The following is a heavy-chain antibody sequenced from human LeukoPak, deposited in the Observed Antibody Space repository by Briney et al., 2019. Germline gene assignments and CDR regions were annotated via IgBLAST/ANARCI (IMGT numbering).Heavy chain of an antibody. D-gene: IGHD2-2*01. J-gene: IGHJ4*02. Sequence: SETLSLTCTDSGGSINSYFWSWIRQPPGKGLEWIGDIHSSGSTNYNPSLKSRVTMSVDKSNNQFSLQLSSVTAADTADYYCARYYCATSSCSHFDYWGQGTLVTVSS. CDR2: IHSSGST. V-gene: IGHV4-59*01. CDR1: GGSINSYF. CDR3: ARYYCATSSCSHFDY.